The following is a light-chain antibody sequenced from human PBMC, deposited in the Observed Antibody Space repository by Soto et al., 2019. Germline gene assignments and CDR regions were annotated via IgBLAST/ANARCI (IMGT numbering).Light chain of an antibody. CDR2: SAS. CDR3: QQRSNWPPIT. Sequence: EIVMTQSPATLSVSPGGRATLSCRASQSISDTLAWYQQKPGQAPRLLIYSASRRATGFPARFSGSGSGTDFTLTISSLEPEDFAVYYCQQRSNWPPITFGQGTRLEI. V-gene: IGKV3-11*01. J-gene: IGKJ5*01. CDR1: QSISDT.